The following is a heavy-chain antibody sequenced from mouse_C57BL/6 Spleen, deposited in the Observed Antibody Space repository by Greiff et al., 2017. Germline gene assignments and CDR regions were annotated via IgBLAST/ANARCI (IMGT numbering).Heavy chain of an antibody. Sequence: QVQLQQPGAELVKPGASVKVSCKASGYTFTSYWMHWVKQRPGQGLEWIGRIHPSDSDTNYNQKFKGKATLTVDKSSSTAYMQLSSLTSEDSAVYYCAISLVASRAMDYWGQGTSVTVSS. CDR3: AISLVASRAMDY. V-gene: IGHV1-74*01. CDR1: GYTFTSYW. J-gene: IGHJ4*01. CDR2: IHPSDSDT. D-gene: IGHD1-1*01.